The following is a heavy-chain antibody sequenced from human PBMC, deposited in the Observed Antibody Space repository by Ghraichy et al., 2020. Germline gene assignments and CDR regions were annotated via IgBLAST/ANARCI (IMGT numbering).Heavy chain of an antibody. D-gene: IGHD6-13*01. CDR3: ATAAGTHTATSAATVPYTNWFDP. CDR2: INHSGST. Sequence: SETLSLTCAVYGGSFSGYYWSWIRQPPGKGLEWIGEINHSGSTNYNPSLKSRVTISVDTSKNQFSLKLTSVTAADTAVYYCATAAGTHTATSAATVPYTNWFDPWGQGTLVTVSS. J-gene: IGHJ5*02. CDR1: GGSFSGYY. V-gene: IGHV4-34*01.